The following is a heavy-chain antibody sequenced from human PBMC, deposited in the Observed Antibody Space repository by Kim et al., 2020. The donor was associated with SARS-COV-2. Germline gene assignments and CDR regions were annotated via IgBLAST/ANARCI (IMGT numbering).Heavy chain of an antibody. CDR1: GGTFSSYA. J-gene: IGHJ6*02. D-gene: IGHD3-22*01. CDR2: IIPIFGTA. CDR3: ARDRGPIGYYYDSSGFPGPQPYYYGMDV. V-gene: IGHV1-69*13. Sequence: SVKVSCKASGGTFSSYAISWVRQAPGQGLEWMGGIIPIFGTANYAQKFQGRVTITADESTSTAYMELSSLRSEDTAVYYCARDRGPIGYYYDSSGFPGPQPYYYGMDVWGQGTTVTVSS.